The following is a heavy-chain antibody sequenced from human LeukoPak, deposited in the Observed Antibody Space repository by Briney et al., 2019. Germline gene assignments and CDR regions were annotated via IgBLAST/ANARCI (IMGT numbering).Heavy chain of an antibody. V-gene: IGHV1-69*13. CDR3: ACSLVRGVILYPLDY. CDR1: GGTFSNYI. J-gene: IGHJ4*02. CDR2: IVPVFDKA. Sequence: AVKVSCKASGGTFSNYIFNWVRQAPGQGLEWLGGIVPVFDKANYAQRFQGRVTITADESSSTAYMELTSLRSEDTAVYYCACSLVRGVILYPLDYWGQGALVTVSS. D-gene: IGHD3-10*01.